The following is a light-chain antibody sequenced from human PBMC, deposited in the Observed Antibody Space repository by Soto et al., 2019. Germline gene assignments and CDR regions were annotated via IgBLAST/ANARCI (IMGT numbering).Light chain of an antibody. Sequence: AIPLTQSPSSLSASVGDRVTITCRASQGISSALAWYQQKPGKAPKLLIYEASILQSGVPSRFSGSGSGTEFTLTTSSLQTEDFATYYCQQFNNYPLTCGGGTKVEIK. V-gene: IGKV1D-13*01. CDR3: QQFNNYPLT. CDR1: QGISSA. CDR2: EAS. J-gene: IGKJ4*02.